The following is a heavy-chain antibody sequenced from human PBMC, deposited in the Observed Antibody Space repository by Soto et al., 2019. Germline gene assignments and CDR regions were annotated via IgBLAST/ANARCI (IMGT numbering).Heavy chain of an antibody. Sequence: QVQLVQSGAEVKKPGSSVKVSCKASGGTFSSYAISWVRQAPGQGLEWMGGIIPIFGTANYAQKFQGRVTITADESTSTAYMELSSLRSEDTAVYYCARDGVESIAARRWLCYYGMDVWGQGTTVTVSS. V-gene: IGHV1-69*01. D-gene: IGHD6-6*01. J-gene: IGHJ6*02. CDR2: IIPIFGTA. CDR1: GGTFSSYA. CDR3: ARDGVESIAARRWLCYYGMDV.